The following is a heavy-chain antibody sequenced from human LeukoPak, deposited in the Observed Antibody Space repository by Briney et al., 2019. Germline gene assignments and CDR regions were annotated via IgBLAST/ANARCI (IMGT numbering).Heavy chain of an antibody. D-gene: IGHD6-19*01. CDR1: RFIFRGRY. CDR2: ISPNGSKI. Sequence: PGGSLRLSRVPPRFIFRGRYTSCIRHAPGKGMGWVAYISPNGSKINYADSVKGRLTISRDNAKNSLFLQVNSLRAEETAVYFCGRESGWFFDYWGEGTLVTVSS. CDR3: GRESGWFFDY. J-gene: IGHJ4*02. V-gene: IGHV3-11*04.